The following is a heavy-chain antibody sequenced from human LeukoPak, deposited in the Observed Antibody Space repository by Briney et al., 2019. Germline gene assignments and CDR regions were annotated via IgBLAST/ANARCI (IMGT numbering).Heavy chain of an antibody. V-gene: IGHV4-59*01. CDR3: ARGGSLLWFGELSAFWFDP. Sequence: PSETLSLTCTVSGGSISSYYWSWIRQPPGKGLEWIGYIYYSGSTNYNPSLKSRVTISVDTSKNQFSLKLSSVTAADTAVYYCARGGSLLWFGELSAFWFDPWGQGTLVTVSS. CDR2: IYYSGST. J-gene: IGHJ5*02. D-gene: IGHD3-10*01. CDR1: GGSISSYY.